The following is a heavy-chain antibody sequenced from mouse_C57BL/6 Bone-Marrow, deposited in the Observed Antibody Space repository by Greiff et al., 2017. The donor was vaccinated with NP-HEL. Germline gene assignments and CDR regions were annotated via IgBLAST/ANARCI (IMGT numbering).Heavy chain of an antibody. D-gene: IGHD2-5*01. CDR3: ARERGYSNESYAMDY. V-gene: IGHV5-4*01. Sequence: LEWVATISDGGSYTYYPDNVKGRFTISRDNAKNNLYLQMSHLKSEDTAMYYCARERGYSNESYAMDYWGQGTSVTVSS. J-gene: IGHJ4*01. CDR2: ISDGGSYT.